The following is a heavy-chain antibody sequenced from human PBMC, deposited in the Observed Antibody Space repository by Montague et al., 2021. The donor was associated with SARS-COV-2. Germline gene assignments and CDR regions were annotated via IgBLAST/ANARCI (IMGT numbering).Heavy chain of an antibody. CDR3: ARDLLPPRTAIKTNFFGLDV. CDR2: IYHSGNT. Sequence: SETLSLTCTVPGGFISSSYWSWIRQPPGKGLEWIGYIYHSGNTNYNPSPKSRVTISIDTSMNQFSLSLSSMTAADTAVYFCARDLLPPRTAIKTNFFGLDVWGQGTTVTVSS. J-gene: IGHJ6*02. CDR1: GGFISSSY. D-gene: IGHD2-21*02. V-gene: IGHV4-59*01.